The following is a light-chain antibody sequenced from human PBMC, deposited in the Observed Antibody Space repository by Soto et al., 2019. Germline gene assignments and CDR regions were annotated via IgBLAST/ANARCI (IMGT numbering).Light chain of an antibody. CDR1: SSNIGSND. V-gene: IGLV1-51*01. J-gene: IGLJ2*01. CDR3: ATWDSRLSGVI. Sequence: QSVLTQPPSVSAAPGQKVTISCSGSSSNIGSNDVSWYQQLPGTAPKVLIYDNNKRPSGIPDRFSGSKSGTSATLGITGLQAGDEADYYCATWDSRLSGVIFGGGTKLTVL. CDR2: DNN.